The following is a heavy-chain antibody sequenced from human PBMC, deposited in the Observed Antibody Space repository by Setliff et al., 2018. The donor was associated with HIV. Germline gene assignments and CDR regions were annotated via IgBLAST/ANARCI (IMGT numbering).Heavy chain of an antibody. D-gene: IGHD4-17*01. Sequence: GASVKVSCKASGYPFSGYGISWVRQAPGQGLEWMGWISAYSGDTNYAQKFQGRLTMTTDTSTSTAYMELRSLRSDDTAMYYCARPGGSYGDYGWYLRFWGQRTLVTVSS. CDR3: ARPGGSYGDYGWYLRF. CDR1: GYPFSGYG. V-gene: IGHV1-18*01. J-gene: IGHJ4*02. CDR2: ISAYSGDT.